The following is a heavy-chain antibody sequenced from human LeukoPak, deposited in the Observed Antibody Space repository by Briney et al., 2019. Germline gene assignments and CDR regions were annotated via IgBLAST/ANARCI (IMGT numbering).Heavy chain of an antibody. Sequence: AAVKVTCKASGGTFSSYAIGWVRQAPGQGLEWMGGIIPIFGTSKYAQKFQGRVTITADESTSTAYMELSSLRSDDTALYYCARYYSGWYYFDYWGQGTLVTVSS. CDR2: IIPIFGTS. V-gene: IGHV1-69*13. CDR1: GGTFSSYA. J-gene: IGHJ4*02. CDR3: ARYYSGWYYFDY. D-gene: IGHD6-19*01.